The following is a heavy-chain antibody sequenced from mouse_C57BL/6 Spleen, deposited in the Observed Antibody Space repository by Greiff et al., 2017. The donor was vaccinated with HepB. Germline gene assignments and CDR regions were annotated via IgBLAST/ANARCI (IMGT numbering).Heavy chain of an antibody. CDR3: SRERAMDY. Sequence: QVQLQQSGAELVRPGASVKLSCKASGYTFTSYGIRWVKQRTGQGLEWIGKIYPSSGNTYYNEKFKGKATLTVDKSSSTAYMQLRGRTSEDSAVYCCSRERAMDYWGQGTSVTVSS. J-gene: IGHJ4*01. CDR2: IYPSSGNT. CDR1: GYTFTSYG. V-gene: IGHV1-81*01.